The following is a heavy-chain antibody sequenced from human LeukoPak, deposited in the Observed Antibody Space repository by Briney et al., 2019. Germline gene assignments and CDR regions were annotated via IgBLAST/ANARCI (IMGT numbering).Heavy chain of an antibody. J-gene: IGHJ5*01. D-gene: IGHD6-6*01. CDR1: GGSISSSSYY. CDR3: ARHEYTSSFWFDS. Sequence: SETLSLTCTVSGGSISSSSYYWGWIRQPPGKGLEWIGSIYYSGSTYYNPSLKSRLTISVDTSKNQFSLKVSSVTAADTAVYYCARHEYTSSFWFDSWGQGTLVTVSS. CDR2: IYYSGST. V-gene: IGHV4-39*01.